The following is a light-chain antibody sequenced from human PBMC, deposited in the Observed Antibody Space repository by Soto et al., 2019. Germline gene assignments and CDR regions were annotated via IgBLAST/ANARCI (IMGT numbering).Light chain of an antibody. CDR3: QQYGSSPPIA. J-gene: IGKJ5*01. CDR2: GAS. V-gene: IGKV3-20*01. CDR1: QSVSSTY. Sequence: EIVLTQSPGTLPLSPGESADLSCRASQSVSSTYLAWYQQKPGQAPRLLIYGASSRATGIPDSFSGSGSAPHYTLTISRLEPDDFAMYYCQQYGSSPPIAFGQGTRLEIK.